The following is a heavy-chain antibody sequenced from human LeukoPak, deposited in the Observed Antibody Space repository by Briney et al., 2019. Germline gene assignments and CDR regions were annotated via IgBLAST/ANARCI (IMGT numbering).Heavy chain of an antibody. J-gene: IGHJ4*02. V-gene: IGHV3-43D*03. CDR1: GFTFDDYA. CDR3: AKEGGSYSFDY. D-gene: IGHD1-26*01. CDR2: ISWDGGST. Sequence: GGSLRLSCAASGFTFDDYAMHWVRQAPGKGLEWVSLISWDGGSTYYADSVKGRFTISRDSSKNSLYLQMNSLRAEDTALYYCAKEGGSYSFDYWGQGTLVTVSS.